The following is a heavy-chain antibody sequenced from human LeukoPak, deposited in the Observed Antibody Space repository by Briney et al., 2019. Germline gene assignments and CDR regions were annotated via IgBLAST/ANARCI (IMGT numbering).Heavy chain of an antibody. CDR2: IYTSGST. CDR3: ARAAALGLDY. Sequence: SETLSLTCTVSGGSISSGSYYWSWIRQPAGKGLEWIGRIYTSGSTNYHPSLKSRVTTSVATSKNQFFLKRSSVDPADTAVYYCARAAALGLDYWGQGTLVTVSS. CDR1: GGSISSGSYY. J-gene: IGHJ4*02. V-gene: IGHV4-61*02. D-gene: IGHD6-13*01.